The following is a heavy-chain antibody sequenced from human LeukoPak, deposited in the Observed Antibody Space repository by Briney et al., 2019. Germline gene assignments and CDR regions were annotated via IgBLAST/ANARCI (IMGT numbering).Heavy chain of an antibody. CDR2: ISGSSDFI. J-gene: IGHJ5*02. CDR3: ARGGTTTFCCNNWFDP. D-gene: IGHD2/OR15-2a*01. CDR1: GFTFFRYS. Sequence: SGGSLRLSCEASGFTFFRYSMNWFRLAPGKGLEWVSPISGSSDFIYYAESVKGRFTISRDNTNNSVYLQMNSLRAEDTAVYYCARGGTTTFCCNNWFDPWGQGTLVTVSS. V-gene: IGHV3-21*01.